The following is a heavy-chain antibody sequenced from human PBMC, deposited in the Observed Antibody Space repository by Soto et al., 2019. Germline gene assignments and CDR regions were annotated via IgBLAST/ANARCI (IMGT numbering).Heavy chain of an antibody. J-gene: IGHJ4*02. CDR1: GYTFTNYD. D-gene: IGHD4-17*01. V-gene: IGHV1-8*01. CDR2: MNPKSGNT. Sequence: QVQLVQSGAEVKKPGASVKVSCKASGYTFTNYDINWVRQATGQGLEWMGWMNPKSGNTGYAQQFQGRVTMTRSTSISTAYMELSSLRSEDKAIYSCVRVYGEIDYWGQGTLVTASS. CDR3: VRVYGEIDY.